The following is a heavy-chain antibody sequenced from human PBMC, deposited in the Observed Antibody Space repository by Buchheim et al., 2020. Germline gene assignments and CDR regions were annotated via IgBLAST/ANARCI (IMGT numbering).Heavy chain of an antibody. J-gene: IGHJ5*02. Sequence: EVQLLESGGGLVQPGGSLRLSCAASGFTFSSYAMSWVRQAPGKGLEWVSAISGSGGSTYYADSVQGRFTISRDNYTNSLQLQMNSLRAEETAVYYCAKDIRAVAGTGWFDPWGQGTL. D-gene: IGHD6-19*01. V-gene: IGHV3-23*01. CDR3: AKDIRAVAGTGWFDP. CDR2: ISGSGGST. CDR1: GFTFSSYA.